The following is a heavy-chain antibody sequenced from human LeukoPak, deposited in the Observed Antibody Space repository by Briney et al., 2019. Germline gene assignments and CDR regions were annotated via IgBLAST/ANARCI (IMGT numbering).Heavy chain of an antibody. V-gene: IGHV3-30*04. CDR1: GFTFSSYA. CDR2: ISYDGSNK. D-gene: IGHD5-24*01. Sequence: GGSLRLSCAASGFTFSSYAMHWVRQAPGKGLEWVAVISYDGSNKYYADSVKGRFTISRDNSKNTLNLHMNSLRAEDTAVYYCARVRVEMATIMDYYYYMDVWGKGTTVTVSS. CDR3: ARVRVEMATIMDYYYYMDV. J-gene: IGHJ6*03.